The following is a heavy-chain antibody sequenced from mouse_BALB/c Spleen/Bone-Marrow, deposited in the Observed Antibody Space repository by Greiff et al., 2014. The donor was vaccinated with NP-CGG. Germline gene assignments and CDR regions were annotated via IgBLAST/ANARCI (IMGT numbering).Heavy chain of an antibody. CDR2: INPSSTYT. D-gene: IGHD1-3*01. Sequence: VQLQQSGAELARPGASVRMSCKASGYTFTDYTMHWVKQRPGQVLEWIGSINPSSTYTNYNQKFKDKATLTADKSSITAYMQLSSLTSEDSAVYYCVRLKTNSAFWGQGTLVTVSA. J-gene: IGHJ3*01. CDR3: VRLKTNSAF. CDR1: GYTFTDYT. V-gene: IGHV1-4*01.